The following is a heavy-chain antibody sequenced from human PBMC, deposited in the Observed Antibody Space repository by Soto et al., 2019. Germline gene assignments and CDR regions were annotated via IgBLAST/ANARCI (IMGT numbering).Heavy chain of an antibody. J-gene: IGHJ5*02. D-gene: IGHD5-12*01. Sequence: LRLSCAPSVLTFSSYSMNWFRQAPGKGLEWVSSISSSSSYIYYADSVKGRFTISRDNAKNSLYLQMNSLRAEDTSVYYFSRDRPQQKGYSGYVRPWGEGILVTVSS. CDR1: VLTFSSYS. V-gene: IGHV3-21*01. CDR2: ISSSSSYI. CDR3: SRDRPQQKGYSGYVRP.